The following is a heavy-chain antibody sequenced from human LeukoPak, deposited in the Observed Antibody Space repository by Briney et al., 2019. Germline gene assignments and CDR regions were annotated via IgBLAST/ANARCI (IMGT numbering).Heavy chain of an antibody. J-gene: IGHJ4*02. Sequence: SETLSLTCAVYGGSFSGYYWSWIRQSPGKGLEWIGEINHSGSTNYNPSLKSRVAISVDTSKNQFSLKLSSVTAADTAVYYCARGRGYGSSWYLNWGQGTLVTVSS. D-gene: IGHD6-13*01. CDR3: ARGRGYGSSWYLN. V-gene: IGHV4-34*01. CDR2: INHSGST. CDR1: GGSFSGYY.